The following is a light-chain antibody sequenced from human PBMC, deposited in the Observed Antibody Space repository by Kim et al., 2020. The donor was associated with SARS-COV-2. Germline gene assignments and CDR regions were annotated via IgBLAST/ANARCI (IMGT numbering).Light chain of an antibody. J-gene: IGKJ2*01. V-gene: IGKV3-20*01. Sequence: LSPGERAPHSCRASQSVSSSYLAWYQQKPGQAPRLLIYGAASRATGIPDRFSGSGSGTDFTLTISRLEPEDFAVYYCQQYGSSPYTFGQGTKLEIK. CDR2: GAA. CDR3: QQYGSSPYT. CDR1: QSVSSSY.